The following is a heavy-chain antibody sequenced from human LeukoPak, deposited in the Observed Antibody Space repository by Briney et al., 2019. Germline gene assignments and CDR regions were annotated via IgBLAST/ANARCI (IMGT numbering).Heavy chain of an antibody. Sequence: QSGGSLRLSCAASGFTFSSYEMNWVRQAPGKGLEWVSYISSSGSTIYYADSVKGRFTISRDNAKNSLYLQMNSLRAEDTAVYYCAREAQCGGDCYSGGEDYWGQGTLVTVSS. CDR1: GFTFSSYE. V-gene: IGHV3-48*03. J-gene: IGHJ4*02. D-gene: IGHD2-21*02. CDR3: AREAQCGGDCYSGGEDY. CDR2: ISSSGSTI.